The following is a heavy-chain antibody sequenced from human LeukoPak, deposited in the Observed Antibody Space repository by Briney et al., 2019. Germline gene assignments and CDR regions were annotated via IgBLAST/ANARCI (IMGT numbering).Heavy chain of an antibody. D-gene: IGHD4-17*01. J-gene: IGHJ4*02. CDR1: GGSISSSSYY. V-gene: IGHV4-39*01. CDR3: ARLRGGDYGDYYYFDY. Sequence: PSETLSLTRTVSGGSISSSSYYWGWIRQPPGKGLEWIGSIYYSGSTYYNPSLKSRVTISVDTSKNQFSLKLSSVTAADTAVYYCARLRGGDYGDYYYFDYWGQGTLVTVSS. CDR2: IYYSGST.